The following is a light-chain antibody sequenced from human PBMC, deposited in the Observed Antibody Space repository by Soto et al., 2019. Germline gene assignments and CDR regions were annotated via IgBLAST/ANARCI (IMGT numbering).Light chain of an antibody. J-gene: IGLJ1*01. CDR2: DVS. V-gene: IGLV2-14*03. Sequence: QSALTQPASVSGSPGQSITISCTGTSSDVGGYNYVSWYQHHPGKAPKLMIYDVSNRPSGVSNRFSGSKSGNTASLTISGLQPEDEAAYYCCSYTTSNTRQIVFGTGTKLTVL. CDR3: CSYTTSNTRQIV. CDR1: SSDVGGYNY.